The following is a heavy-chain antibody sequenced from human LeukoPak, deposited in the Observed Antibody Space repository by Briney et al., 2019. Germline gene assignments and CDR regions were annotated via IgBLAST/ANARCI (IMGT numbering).Heavy chain of an antibody. Sequence: ASVKVSFMASGYTFTGYYMHWVRQPPGQGLAWLGWIYTNSGGTNYVQKFQGGVIMTRETSIRAAYMELSRLRSDNAAVYYCAREVAHCGGDCYPSTTNWFDPWGQGTLVTVSS. CDR2: IYTNSGGT. CDR3: AREVAHCGGDCYPSTTNWFDP. V-gene: IGHV1-2*02. J-gene: IGHJ5*02. CDR1: GYTFTGYY. D-gene: IGHD2-21*02.